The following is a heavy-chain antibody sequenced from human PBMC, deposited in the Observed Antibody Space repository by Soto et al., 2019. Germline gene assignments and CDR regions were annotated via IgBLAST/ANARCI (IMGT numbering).Heavy chain of an antibody. CDR1: GGSINSDDSY. CDR3: ARDRQSAIVAMLASNGMGV. V-gene: IGHV4-30-4*01. CDR2: IYDSETT. Sequence: SETLSLTCTVSGGSINSDDSYWSWLRQPPGRGLEWIGYIYDSETTYYNPSLKSRVTISVATSKNQFSLKLNSVTAADTAVYYCARDRQSAIVAMLASNGMGVWGQGTTVSVSS. D-gene: IGHD5-12*01. J-gene: IGHJ6*02.